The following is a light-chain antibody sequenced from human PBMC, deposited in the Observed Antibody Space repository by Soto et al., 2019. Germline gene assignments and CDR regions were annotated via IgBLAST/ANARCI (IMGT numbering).Light chain of an antibody. CDR1: QSVSRSS. Sequence: EIVLTQSPGTLSLSPGERATLSCRASQSVSRSSFAWYQQKPGQAPRLIIYGASSRATGIPDRFRGRGSGKDFTLTISRLEPEDFAVYYCQQCGSSPLACGGGTKVEIK. CDR2: GAS. CDR3: QQCGSSPLA. J-gene: IGKJ4*02. V-gene: IGKV3-20*01.